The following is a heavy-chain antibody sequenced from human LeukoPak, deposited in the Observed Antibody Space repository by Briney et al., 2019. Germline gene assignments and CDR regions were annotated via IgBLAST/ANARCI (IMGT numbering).Heavy chain of an antibody. V-gene: IGHV3-21*01. D-gene: IGHD7-27*01. Sequence: AGGSLRLSCAASGFTFSTYAMNWVRQAPGKGLEWVSSISSSSYIYYADSVKGRFTISRDNAKNSLYLQMNSLRAEDTAVYYCARAPTGVDMRTYYMDVWGKGTTVTVSS. CDR1: GFTFSTYA. CDR2: ISSSSYI. CDR3: ARAPTGVDMRTYYMDV. J-gene: IGHJ6*03.